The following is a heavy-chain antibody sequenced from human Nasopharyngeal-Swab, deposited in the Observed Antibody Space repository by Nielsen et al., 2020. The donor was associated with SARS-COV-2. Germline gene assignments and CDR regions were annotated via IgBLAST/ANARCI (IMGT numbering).Heavy chain of an antibody. CDR2: ISSSSSTI. D-gene: IGHD5/OR15-5a*01. V-gene: IGHV3-48*01. J-gene: IGHJ4*02. CDR3: ALAVYDYIDY. Sequence: GESLKISCAASGFTFSSYSMNWVRQAPGKGLEWVSYISSSSSTIYCADSVKGRFTISRDNSKNTLYLQMNSLRAEDTAVYYCALAVYDYIDYWGQGTLVTVSS. CDR1: GFTFSSYS.